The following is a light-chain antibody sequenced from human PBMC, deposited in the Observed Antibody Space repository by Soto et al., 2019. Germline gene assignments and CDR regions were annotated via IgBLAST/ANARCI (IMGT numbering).Light chain of an antibody. V-gene: IGKV3-20*01. J-gene: IGKJ1*01. CDR3: QQYGKSPQP. CDR2: DAS. Sequence: EIVLTQSPAPLSLSPGARATLSCRASQNINRYLAWYHQKPGQPPRLLIYDASTRATGIPARFSGSGSGTDFTLTISRLEPEDFAVYYCQQYGKSPQPVGQGTKVAIK. CDR1: QNINRY.